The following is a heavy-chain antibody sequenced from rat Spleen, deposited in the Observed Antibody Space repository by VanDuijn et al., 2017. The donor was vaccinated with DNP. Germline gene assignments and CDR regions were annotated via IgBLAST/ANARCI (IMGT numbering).Heavy chain of an antibody. J-gene: IGHJ4*01. CDR3: ARSCYYAMDA. V-gene: IGHV1-43*01. Sequence: QVQLQQSGAELAKPGSSVKISCKASGYTFTSYYIGWIKQTTGQGLEYIGYINMGSGGTNYNEKFKGKATLTVDKSSSTAFMQLSSLTPDDSAVYYCARSCYYAMDAWGQGTSVTVSS. CDR1: GYTFTSYY. CDR2: INMGSGGT.